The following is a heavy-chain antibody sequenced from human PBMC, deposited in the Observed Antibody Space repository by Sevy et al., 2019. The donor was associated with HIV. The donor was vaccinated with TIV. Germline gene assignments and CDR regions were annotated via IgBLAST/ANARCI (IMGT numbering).Heavy chain of an antibody. D-gene: IGHD2-2*02. V-gene: IGHV3-30-3*01. Sequence: GGSLRLSCAASGFTFSSYAMHWVRQAPGKGLEWVAVISYDGSNKYYADSVKGRFTISRDNSKNTLYLQMNSLRAEDTGVYYCARAGGVYCSSTSCYRLDYWGQGTLVTVSS. CDR3: ARAGGVYCSSTSCYRLDY. CDR2: ISYDGSNK. J-gene: IGHJ4*02. CDR1: GFTFSSYA.